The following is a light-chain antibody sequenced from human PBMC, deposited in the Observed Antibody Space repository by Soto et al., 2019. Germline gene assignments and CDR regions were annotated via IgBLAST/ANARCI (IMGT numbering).Light chain of an antibody. CDR1: QTISIY. CDR3: QQSFRNLS. V-gene: IGKV1-39*01. J-gene: IGKJ4*01. Sequence: DILLTQSPSSLSASVGDRVTITCRASQTISIYLNWYQQRPGKAPNLLIYAASSLHSGVPTRFSGSGSGTNFTLTISSVQPEDSATYYCQQSFRNLSFGGGTNMEIK. CDR2: AAS.